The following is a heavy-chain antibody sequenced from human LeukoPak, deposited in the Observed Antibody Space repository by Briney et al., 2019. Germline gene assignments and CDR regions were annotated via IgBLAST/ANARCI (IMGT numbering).Heavy chain of an antibody. CDR1: GFTFSSYW. Sequence: RSGGSLRLSCAASGFTFSSYWMNWVRQAPGKGLVWVSRIASDGSSTTYADSVKGRFGISRDNAKNTLYLQMNSLRVEDTAVYYCARGRPHGNDYWGQGTLVTVSS. J-gene: IGHJ4*02. CDR3: ARGRPHGNDY. D-gene: IGHD4-23*01. V-gene: IGHV3-74*01. CDR2: IASDGSST.